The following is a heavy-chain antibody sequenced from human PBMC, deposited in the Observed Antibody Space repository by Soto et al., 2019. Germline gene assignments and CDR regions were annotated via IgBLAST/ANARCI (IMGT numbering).Heavy chain of an antibody. J-gene: IGHJ4*02. CDR3: ARRDTIFGVVD. D-gene: IGHD3-3*01. CDR1: GGSISSSSYY. Sequence: SETLSLTCTVSGGSISSSSYYWGWIRQPPGKGLEWIGSIYYSGSTYYNPSLKSRVTISVDTSKNQFSLKLSSVTAADTAVYYCARRDTIFGVVDWGQGTLVTVSS. CDR2: IYYSGST. V-gene: IGHV4-39*01.